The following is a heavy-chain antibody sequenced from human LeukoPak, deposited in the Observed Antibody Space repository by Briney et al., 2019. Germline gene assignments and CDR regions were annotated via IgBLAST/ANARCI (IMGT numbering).Heavy chain of an antibody. D-gene: IGHD2-21*01. V-gene: IGHV4-59*01. CDR1: GGSISSYY. CDR3: ARSSVIPYWYFDL. CDR2: IYYSGST. Sequence: SETLSLTCTVSGGSISSYYWSWIRQPPGKGLEGIGYIYYSGSTNYNPSLKSRVTISVDTSKNQFSLKLSSVTAADTAVYYCARSSVIPYWYFDLWGRGTLVTVSS. J-gene: IGHJ2*01.